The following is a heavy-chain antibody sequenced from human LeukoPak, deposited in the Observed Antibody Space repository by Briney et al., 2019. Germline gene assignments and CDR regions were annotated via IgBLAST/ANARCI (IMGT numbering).Heavy chain of an antibody. Sequence: SETLSLTCTVSGGSISSGDYYWSWIRQPPGKGLEWIGYIYYSGSTYYNPSLKSRVTISVDTSKNQSSLKLSSVTAADTAVYYCARGDSNLFIYWGQGTLVTVSS. D-gene: IGHD4-11*01. CDR1: GGSISSGDYY. J-gene: IGHJ4*02. V-gene: IGHV4-30-4*01. CDR2: IYYSGST. CDR3: ARGDSNLFIY.